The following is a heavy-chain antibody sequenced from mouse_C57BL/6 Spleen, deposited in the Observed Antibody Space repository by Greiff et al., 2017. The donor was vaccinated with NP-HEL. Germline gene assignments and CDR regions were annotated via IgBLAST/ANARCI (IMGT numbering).Heavy chain of an antibody. CDR1: GYTFTSYW. J-gene: IGHJ3*01. D-gene: IGHD2-10*02. V-gene: IGHV1-64*01. CDR3: ERGGYGNYWFAY. CDR2: IHPNSGST. Sequence: QVQLQQPGAELVKPGASVKLSCKASGYTFTSYWMHWVKQRPGQGLEWIGMIHPNSGSTNYNEKFKSKATLTVDKSSSTAYMKLSSLTSEDSAVYYCERGGYGNYWFAYWGQGTLVTVSA.